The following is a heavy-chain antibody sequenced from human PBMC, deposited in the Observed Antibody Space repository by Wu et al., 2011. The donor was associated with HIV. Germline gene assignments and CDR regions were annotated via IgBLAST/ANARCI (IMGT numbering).Heavy chain of an antibody. D-gene: IGHD4-17*01. CDR2: MNPHSGNT. J-gene: IGHJ4*02. CDR1: GYTFSRYD. V-gene: IGHV1-8*01. CDR3: ARTYGDYDKFDY. Sequence: QVQLVQSGAEVKKPGASVKVSCKASGYTFSRYDINWVRQATGQGLEWMGWMNPHSGNTGYGEKFQGRVTMTGDTSTSTVYMDLSSLRFEDTAVYYCARTYGDYDKFDYWGQGTLVTVSS.